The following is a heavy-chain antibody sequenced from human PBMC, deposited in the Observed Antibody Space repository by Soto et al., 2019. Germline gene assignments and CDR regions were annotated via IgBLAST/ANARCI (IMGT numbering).Heavy chain of an antibody. J-gene: IGHJ4*02. CDR1: GFTFSSYA. D-gene: IGHD3-3*01. CDR2: ISYDGSNK. Sequence: GGSLRLSCAASGFTFSSYAMHWVRQAPCKGLEWVAVISYDGSNKYYADFVKGRFTISRDNSKNTLYLQMNSLRAEDTAVYYCARHKRDLRFLEWSYYFDYWGQGTLVTVSS. V-gene: IGHV3-30-3*01. CDR3: ARHKRDLRFLEWSYYFDY.